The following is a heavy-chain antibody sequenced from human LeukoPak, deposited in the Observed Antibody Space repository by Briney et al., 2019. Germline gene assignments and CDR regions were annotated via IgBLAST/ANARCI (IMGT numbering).Heavy chain of an antibody. D-gene: IGHD2-8*01. V-gene: IGHV3-48*03. J-gene: IGHJ6*02. Sequence: GGSLRLSCAASGFTFSSYEMNWVRQAPGKGLEWVSYISRSGSTIYYADSVKGRFTISRDNAKNSLYLQMNSLRAEDTAVYYCAAILGYCTNGVCYTGYYGMDVWGQGTTVTVSS. CDR1: GFTFSSYE. CDR2: ISRSGSTI. CDR3: AAILGYCTNGVCYTGYYGMDV.